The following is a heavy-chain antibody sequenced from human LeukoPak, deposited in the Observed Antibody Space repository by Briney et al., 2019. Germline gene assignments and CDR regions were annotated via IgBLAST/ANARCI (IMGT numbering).Heavy chain of an antibody. CDR1: GFTFSTYA. V-gene: IGHV3-23*01. D-gene: IGHD6-19*01. CDR2: IGGGGGGT. CDR3: ARNDFGSGWLGDY. Sequence: GGALRLSCAASGFTFSTYAMSWVRQAPGKGLEWVSTIGGGGGGTYYADSVKGRFTISRDTSKNTLFLQMNSLRVEDTAVYYCARNDFGSGWLGDYWGQGTLVTVFS. J-gene: IGHJ4*02.